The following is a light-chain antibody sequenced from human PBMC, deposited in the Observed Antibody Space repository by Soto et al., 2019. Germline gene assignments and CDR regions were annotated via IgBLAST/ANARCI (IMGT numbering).Light chain of an antibody. CDR1: SSDVGGYNY. V-gene: IGLV2-14*01. J-gene: IGLJ2*01. CDR2: AVS. CDR3: SSYTSSSTLL. Sequence: QSALTQPASVSRSPGQSITISCTGTSSDVGGYNYVSWYQQHPGKAPKLMIYAVSNRPSGVSNRFSGSKSGNTASLTISGLQAEDEADYYCSSYTSSSTLLFGGGTKLTVL.